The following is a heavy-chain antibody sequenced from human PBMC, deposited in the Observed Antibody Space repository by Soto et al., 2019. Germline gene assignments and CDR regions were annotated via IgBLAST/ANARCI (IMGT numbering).Heavy chain of an antibody. D-gene: IGHD2-15*01. CDR3: ARGWPDIVVVVAARHAPLSDY. V-gene: IGHV4-34*01. J-gene: IGHJ4*02. Sequence: SEALSLTCAVYGGSFRGYYWSWIRQPPGKGLEWIGEINHSGSTNYNPSLKSRVTISVDTSKNQFSLKLSSVTAADTAVYYCARGWPDIVVVVAARHAPLSDYWGQGTLVTVSS. CDR1: GGSFRGYY. CDR2: INHSGST.